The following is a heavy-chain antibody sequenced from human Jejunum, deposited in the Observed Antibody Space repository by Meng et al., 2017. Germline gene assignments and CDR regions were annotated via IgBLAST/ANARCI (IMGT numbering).Heavy chain of an antibody. Sequence: VELVEAGGGLVQPGGSLRLSCAASGFTFSTNYRSWVRRAPGRGLEWVSAIGRGTDTYYADSVKGRFTISRDKPMNTLYLEMTSLRAEDTAVYYCAKHLSGSYTFDYWGQGTLVTVSS. CDR3: AKHLSGSYTFDY. J-gene: IGHJ4*02. D-gene: IGHD1-26*01. V-gene: IGHV3-23*04. CDR2: IGRGTDT. CDR1: GFTFSTNY.